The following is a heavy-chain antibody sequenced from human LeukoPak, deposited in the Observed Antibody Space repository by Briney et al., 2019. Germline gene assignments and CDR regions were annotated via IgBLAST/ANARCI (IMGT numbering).Heavy chain of an antibody. V-gene: IGHV3-30*04. D-gene: IGHD3-10*01. CDR1: GFTFSSYA. CDR2: ISYDGSNK. J-gene: IGHJ4*02. CDR3: ASVDRFGESTHYFDD. Sequence: GGSLRLSCAISGFTFSSYAMHWVRQAPGKGLEWVAVISYDGSNKYYADSVKGRFTISRDNAKNSLYLQMNSLRADDTAVYYCASVDRFGESTHYFDDWGQGTLVTVSS.